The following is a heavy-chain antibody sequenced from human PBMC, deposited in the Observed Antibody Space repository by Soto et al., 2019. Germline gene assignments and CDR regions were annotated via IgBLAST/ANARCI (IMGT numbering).Heavy chain of an antibody. CDR1: GFTFSSYA. D-gene: IGHD3-10*01. J-gene: IGHJ4*02. CDR3: ARRWGSGTYPTLFDY. CDR2: ISGSGGST. Sequence: GGSLRLSCAASGFTFSSYAMSWVRQAPGKGLEWVSAISGSGGSTYYADSVKGRFTISRDNSKNTLYLQVDSLRAEDTAVYYCARRWGSGTYPTLFDYWGQGTLVTVSS. V-gene: IGHV3-23*01.